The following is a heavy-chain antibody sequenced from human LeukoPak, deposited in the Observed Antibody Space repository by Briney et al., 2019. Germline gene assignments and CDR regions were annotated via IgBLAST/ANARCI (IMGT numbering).Heavy chain of an antibody. J-gene: IGHJ5*02. CDR2: INNYGSIT. Sequence: QAGGSLRLSCAASGLTFSNYWMQWVRQAPGKGLVWVSRINNYGSITTYADSVKGRFTISRDNAKNTLYLQMNSLRAEDTALYYCAKDMGSSGWYNWFDPWGQGTLVTVSS. CDR3: AKDMGSSGWYNWFDP. D-gene: IGHD6-19*01. V-gene: IGHV3-74*03. CDR1: GLTFSNYW.